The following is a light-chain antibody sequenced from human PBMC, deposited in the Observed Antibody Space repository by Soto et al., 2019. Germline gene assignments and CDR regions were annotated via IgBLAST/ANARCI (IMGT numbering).Light chain of an antibody. V-gene: IGLV1-40*01. Sequence: QSALTQPPSVSGAPGQTVTIYCTGSSSNIGAGYDVHWYQQLPGTAPKLLIYGNSNRPSGVPDRFSGSKSGTSASLAITGLQADDEADYYCQSYDSSLVVFGGGTKLTVL. CDR2: GNS. CDR1: SSNIGAGYD. J-gene: IGLJ2*01. CDR3: QSYDSSLVV.